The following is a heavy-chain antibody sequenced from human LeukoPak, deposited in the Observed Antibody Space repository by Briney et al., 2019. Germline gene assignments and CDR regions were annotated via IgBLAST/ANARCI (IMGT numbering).Heavy chain of an antibody. V-gene: IGHV4-34*01. J-gene: IGHJ3*02. CDR3: ASPRMYDILTAYRRHSFDI. CDR2: INHSGST. CDR1: GGSFSGYY. D-gene: IGHD3-9*01. Sequence: SETLSLTCAVYGGSFSGYYWTWIHQPPGKGLEWIGEINHSGSTNYNPSLKSRVTISVDTSKNQFSLKLSSVTAADTAVYYCASPRMYDILTAYRRHSFDIWGQGTMVTVSS.